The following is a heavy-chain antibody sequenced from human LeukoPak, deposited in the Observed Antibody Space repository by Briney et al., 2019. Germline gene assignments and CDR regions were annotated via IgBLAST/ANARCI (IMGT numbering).Heavy chain of an antibody. Sequence: ASVTVSCKASGYTFTSYGISWVRQAPGQGLEWMGWISAYNGNTNYAQKLQGRVTMTTDTSTSTAYMELRSLRSDDTAVYYCASYDYGDYGGGALVYWGQGTLVTVSS. CDR3: ASYDYGDYGGGALVY. J-gene: IGHJ4*02. CDR2: ISAYNGNT. CDR1: GYTFTSYG. V-gene: IGHV1-18*01. D-gene: IGHD4-17*01.